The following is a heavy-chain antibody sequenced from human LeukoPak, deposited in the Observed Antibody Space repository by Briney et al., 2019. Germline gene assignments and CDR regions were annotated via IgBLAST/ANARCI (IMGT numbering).Heavy chain of an antibody. Sequence: RGESLKISCKGSGYSFTSYWIGWVRQMPGKGLEWMGIIYPGDSDTRYSPSFQGQVTISADKSISTAYLQWSSLKASDTAMYYCARQVGPPYCGGDCYPYYFDYWGQGTLVTVSS. D-gene: IGHD2-21*02. V-gene: IGHV5-51*01. CDR2: IYPGDSDT. CDR1: GYSFTSYW. J-gene: IGHJ4*02. CDR3: ARQVGPPYCGGDCYPYYFDY.